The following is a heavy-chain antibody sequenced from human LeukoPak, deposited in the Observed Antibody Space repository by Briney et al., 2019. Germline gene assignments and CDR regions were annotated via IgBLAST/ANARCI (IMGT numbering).Heavy chain of an antibody. J-gene: IGHJ3*02. CDR1: GFSFSSYE. V-gene: IGHV3-48*03. D-gene: IGHD4-17*01. Sequence: GGSLRLSCAASGFSFSSYEMNWVRRAPGKGLEWVSYISSRGGTTYYADSVKGRFTISRDNAKDSLYLQMNSLRVEDTAVYYCARGPLSVYTVNDAFDIWGQGTMVTVSS. CDR2: ISSRGGTT. CDR3: ARGPLSVYTVNDAFDI.